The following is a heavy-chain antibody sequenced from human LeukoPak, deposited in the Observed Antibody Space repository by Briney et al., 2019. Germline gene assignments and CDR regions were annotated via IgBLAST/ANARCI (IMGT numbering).Heavy chain of an antibody. Sequence: PGGSLRLSCAASGFTFSSYGMTWVRQAPGKGLEWVANIWYDGTNKHYADSEKGRFTISRDNSKNTLYLQMDSLRAEDTAVYYCARVIFNYDNSGLNYWGQGTLVTVSS. CDR3: ARVIFNYDNSGLNY. CDR2: IWYDGTNK. V-gene: IGHV3-33*01. CDR1: GFTFSSYG. J-gene: IGHJ4*02. D-gene: IGHD3-22*01.